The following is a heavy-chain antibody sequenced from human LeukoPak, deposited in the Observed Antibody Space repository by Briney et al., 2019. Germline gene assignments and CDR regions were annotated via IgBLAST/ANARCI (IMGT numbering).Heavy chain of an antibody. D-gene: IGHD5-24*01. J-gene: IGHJ4*02. V-gene: IGHV3-30*04. Sequence: QSGGSLRLSCAASGFTFSSYAMHWVRQAPGKGLEWVAVISYDGSNKYYADSVKGRFTISRDNSKNTLYLKMNSLRAEDTAVYYCARGPMAWGQGTLVTVSS. CDR3: ARGPMA. CDR1: GFTFSSYA. CDR2: ISYDGSNK.